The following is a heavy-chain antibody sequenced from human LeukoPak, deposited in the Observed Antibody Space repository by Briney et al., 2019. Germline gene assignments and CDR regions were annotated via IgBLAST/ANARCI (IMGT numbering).Heavy chain of an antibody. CDR1: GFTFRTYW. CDR3: ARDVHGGAFDY. Sequence: GSLRLSCAASGFTFRTYWMSWVRQASGKGLEWVANIEQDGSEEYYVDSVKGRFTIFRDNAKDSLYLQMHSLRVEDTAVYYCARDVHGGAFDYWGQGTLVTVSS. D-gene: IGHD4-23*01. CDR2: IEQDGSEE. J-gene: IGHJ4*02. V-gene: IGHV3-7*01.